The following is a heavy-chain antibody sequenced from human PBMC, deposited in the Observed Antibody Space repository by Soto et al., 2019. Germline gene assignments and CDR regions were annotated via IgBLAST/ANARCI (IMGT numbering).Heavy chain of an antibody. V-gene: IGHV3-23*01. J-gene: IGHJ5*02. CDR1: GFTFSSYA. CDR3: AKSPGRYCSSTSCYLDWFDP. D-gene: IGHD2-2*01. Sequence: GGSLRLSCAASGFTFSSYAMSWVRQAPGKGLEWVSAISGSGGSTYYADSVKGRFTISRDNSKNTLYLQMNSLRVEDTAVYYCAKSPGRYCSSTSCYLDWFDPWGQGSLVTVSS. CDR2: ISGSGGST.